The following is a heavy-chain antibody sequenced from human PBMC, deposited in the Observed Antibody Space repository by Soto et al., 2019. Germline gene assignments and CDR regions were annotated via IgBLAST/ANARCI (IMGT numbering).Heavy chain of an antibody. Sequence: PGGSLRLSCAASGFTFSSYSMNWVRQAPGKGLEWVSYISSSSSTIYYADFVKGRFTISRDNARNTLSLQMSSLRAEDTAIYYCARGDRGGFDLWGHGTAVTVS. J-gene: IGHJ3*01. D-gene: IGHD3-10*01. CDR1: GFTFSSYS. V-gene: IGHV3-48*04. CDR3: ARGDRGGFDL. CDR2: ISSSSSTI.